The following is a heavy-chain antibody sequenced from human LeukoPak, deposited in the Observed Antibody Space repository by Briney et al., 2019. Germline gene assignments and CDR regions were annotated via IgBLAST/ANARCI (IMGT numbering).Heavy chain of an antibody. D-gene: IGHD4-17*01. CDR2: INHSGST. Sequence: SETLSLTCAVYGGSFSGYYWSWLRQPPGKGLEWIGEINHSGSTNYNPSLKSRVTISVDTSKNQFSLKLSSVTAADTAVYYCARDYGDDVEDAFDIWGQGTMVTVSS. J-gene: IGHJ3*02. CDR1: GGSFSGYY. V-gene: IGHV4-34*01. CDR3: ARDYGDDVEDAFDI.